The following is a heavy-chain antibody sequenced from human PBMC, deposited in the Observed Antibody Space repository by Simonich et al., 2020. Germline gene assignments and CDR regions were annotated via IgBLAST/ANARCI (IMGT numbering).Heavy chain of an antibody. CDR2: ISSSSSTI. D-gene: IGHD5-12*01. CDR3: ARDSSYYAFDI. J-gene: IGHJ3*02. Sequence: EVQLVESGGGLVQPGGSLRLSCAASGFTFSSYSMNWVRQATGKGLEWGSYISSSSSTIYYADSVKGRLTISRDNAKNSLYLQMNSLRAEDTAVYYCARDSSYYAFDIWGQGTMVTVSS. CDR1: GFTFSSYS. V-gene: IGHV3-48*01.